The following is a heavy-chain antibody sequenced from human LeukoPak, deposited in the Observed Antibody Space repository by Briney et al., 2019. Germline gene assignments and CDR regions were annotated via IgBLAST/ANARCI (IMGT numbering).Heavy chain of an antibody. J-gene: IGHJ4*02. Sequence: SQTLSLTCAISGDSVSSSSAAWNWIRQYPSRGLEWLGRTYYRSKWYNDYAVSVKSRIIINPDTSNNQFSLQLNSVTPEDTAVYYCARDGHSSPYYFDYWGQGTLVTVSS. V-gene: IGHV6-1*01. D-gene: IGHD6-6*01. CDR3: ARDGHSSPYYFDY. CDR1: GDSVSSSSAA. CDR2: TYYRSKWYN.